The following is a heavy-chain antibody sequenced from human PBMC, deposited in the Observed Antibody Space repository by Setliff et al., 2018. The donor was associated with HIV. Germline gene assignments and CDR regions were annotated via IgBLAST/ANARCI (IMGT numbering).Heavy chain of an antibody. J-gene: IGHJ5*02. CDR1: GYTFTGHY. Sequence: ASVKVSCKASGYTFTGHYLYWVRQAPGQGLEWMGRINPDSGDTNYAQTSQGRVTLTRDTSITTAFMELSRLSSDDTALYYCARGDYVIFSGYLFDRWGRGTLVTVSS. V-gene: IGHV1-2*06. D-gene: IGHD3-9*01. CDR3: ARGDYVIFSGYLFDR. CDR2: INPDSGDT.